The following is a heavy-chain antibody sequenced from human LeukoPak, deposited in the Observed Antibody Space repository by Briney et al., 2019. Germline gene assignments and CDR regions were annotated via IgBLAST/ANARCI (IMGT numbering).Heavy chain of an antibody. CDR3: AKDIDYGDYVVS. J-gene: IGHJ4*02. V-gene: IGHV3-74*01. CDR1: GFTFSSYW. D-gene: IGHD4-17*01. Sequence: PGGSLRLSCAASGFTFSSYWMHWVRQAPGKGLVWVSRINGDGSSTAYADSVKGRFTISRDNAKNTLYLQMNSLTAEDTAVYYCAKDIDYGDYVVSWGQGTLVTVSS. CDR2: INGDGSST.